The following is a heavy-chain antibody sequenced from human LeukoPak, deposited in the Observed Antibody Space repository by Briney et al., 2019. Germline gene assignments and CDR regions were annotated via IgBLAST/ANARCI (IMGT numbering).Heavy chain of an antibody. CDR3: GREDRIVLGNDALDI. CDR2: IPYDGSNK. J-gene: IGHJ3*02. D-gene: IGHD2-8*01. V-gene: IGHV3-30*04. CDR1: GFTFSSYA. Sequence: GGSLRLSCAASGFTFSSYAMHWVRQAPGKGLEWVAVIPYDGSNKYYADSVKGRFTISRDNSKNTLYLQMNSLRAEDTAVYYCGREDRIVLGNDALDIWGQGTMVTVSS.